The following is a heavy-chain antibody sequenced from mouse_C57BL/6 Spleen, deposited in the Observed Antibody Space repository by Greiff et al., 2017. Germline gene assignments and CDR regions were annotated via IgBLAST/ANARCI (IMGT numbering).Heavy chain of an antibody. J-gene: IGHJ3*01. Sequence: VQLQQSGAELVMPGASVKLSCKASGYTFTSYWMHWVKQRPGQGLEWIGEIDPSDSYTNYNQKFKGKSTLTVDKSSSTAYMQLSSLTSEDSAVYYCARDEYWGQGTLVTVSA. V-gene: IGHV1-69*01. CDR3: ARDEY. CDR1: GYTFTSYW. CDR2: IDPSDSYT.